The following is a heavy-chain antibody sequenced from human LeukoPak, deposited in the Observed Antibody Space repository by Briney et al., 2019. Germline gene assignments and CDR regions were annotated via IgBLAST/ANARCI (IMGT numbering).Heavy chain of an antibody. CDR3: AEGGELSDFDY. Sequence: GGSLRLSCAASGFTFNTCAMAWVRQAPGKGLEWVAVISYDGSNKYYADSVKGRFTISRDNAKNSLYLQMNSLRAEDTAVYYCAEGGELSDFDYWGQGTLVTVSS. CDR2: ISYDGSNK. V-gene: IGHV3-30*18. J-gene: IGHJ4*02. CDR1: GFTFNTCA. D-gene: IGHD3-10*01.